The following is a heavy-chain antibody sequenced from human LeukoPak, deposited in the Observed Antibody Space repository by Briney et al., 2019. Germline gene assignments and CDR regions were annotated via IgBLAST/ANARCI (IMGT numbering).Heavy chain of an antibody. Sequence: SETLSLTCTVSGGSISSGSYYWSWIRQPAGKGLEWIGRIYTSGSTNYNPSLKSRVTISVDTSKNQFSLKLSSVTAADTAVYYCARDSRFLGYYYYMDVWGKGTTVTVSS. D-gene: IGHD3-3*01. J-gene: IGHJ6*03. CDR1: GGSISSGSYY. V-gene: IGHV4-61*02. CDR3: ARDSRFLGYYYYMDV. CDR2: IYTSGST.